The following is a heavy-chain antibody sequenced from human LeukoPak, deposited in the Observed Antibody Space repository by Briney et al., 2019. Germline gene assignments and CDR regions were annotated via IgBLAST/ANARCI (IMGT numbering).Heavy chain of an antibody. Sequence: GGSLRLSCEASGFTFSRFAMTWVRQAPGKGLEWVSSISSSSSYIYYADSVKGRFTISRDNAKNSLYLQMNSLRAEDTAVYYCAREYSGSYRYWGQGTLVTVSS. CDR3: AREYSGSYRY. CDR2: ISSSSSYI. CDR1: GFTFSRFA. J-gene: IGHJ4*02. D-gene: IGHD1-26*01. V-gene: IGHV3-21*01.